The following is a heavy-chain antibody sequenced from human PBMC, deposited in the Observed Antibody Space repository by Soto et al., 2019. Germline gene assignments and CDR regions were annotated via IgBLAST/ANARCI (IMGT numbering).Heavy chain of an antibody. V-gene: IGHV3-30*18. CDR3: AKDQVLRFITPRPAGMDV. CDR2: LSFDGHHK. CDR1: VFTFSSHG. D-gene: IGHD3-3*01. Sequence: GGSLRLSCSASVFTFSSHGMHWIRQAPGKGLEWVAVLSFDGHHKYYADSVKGRSTISRDNSKNTLYLQMNSLRAEDTAVYYCAKDQVLRFITPRPAGMDVWGQGTTVTVSS. J-gene: IGHJ6*02.